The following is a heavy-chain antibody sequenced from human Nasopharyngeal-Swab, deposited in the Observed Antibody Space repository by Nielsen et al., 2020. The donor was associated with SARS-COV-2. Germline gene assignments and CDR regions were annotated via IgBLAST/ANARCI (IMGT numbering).Heavy chain of an antibody. D-gene: IGHD6-13*01. Sequence: RQAPGKGLEWIGYIYYTGSTHCNPSLKSRVTISVDTSKNQFSLKLTSVTAADTAVYYCARYPSSSWSSYGMDVWGQGTTVTVSS. CDR3: ARYPSSSWSSYGMDV. V-gene: IGHV4-31*02. CDR2: IYYTGST. J-gene: IGHJ6*02.